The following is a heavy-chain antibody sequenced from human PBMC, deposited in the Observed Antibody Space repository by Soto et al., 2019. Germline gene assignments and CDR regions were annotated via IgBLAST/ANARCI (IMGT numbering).Heavy chain of an antibody. CDR1: GGTFSSYT. CDR3: ARPGGYSGYSWVSYSYMDV. J-gene: IGHJ6*03. CDR2: IIPILGIA. V-gene: IGHV1-69*02. Sequence: SVKVSCKASGGTFSSYTISWVRQAPGQGLEWMERIIPILGIANYAQKFQVRVTITADKSTSTAYMELSSLRSEDTAVYYCARPGGYSGYSWVSYSYMDVWGKGITVTVS. D-gene: IGHD5-12*01.